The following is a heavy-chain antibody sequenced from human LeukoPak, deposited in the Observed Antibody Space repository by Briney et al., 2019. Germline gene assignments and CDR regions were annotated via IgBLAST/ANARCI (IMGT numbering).Heavy chain of an antibody. D-gene: IGHD3-3*01. Sequence: ASVKVSSKSSGYTFTGFYLHWVRRAPGQGLEWMGWINPNSGDTNYAQKFQGRVTMTRDMSIRTVYMELKRLRSDDTAVYYCARYEMTDYWGQGTLVTVSS. CDR2: INPNSGDT. CDR3: ARYEMTDY. CDR1: GYTFTGFY. J-gene: IGHJ4*02. V-gene: IGHV1-2*02.